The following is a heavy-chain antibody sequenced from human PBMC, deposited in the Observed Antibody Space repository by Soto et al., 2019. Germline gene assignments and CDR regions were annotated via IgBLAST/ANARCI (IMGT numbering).Heavy chain of an antibody. V-gene: IGHV3-30*18. CDR1: GFPFNTYG. J-gene: IGHJ6*02. D-gene: IGHD6-6*01. Sequence: WGSLRLSCAASGFPFNTYGIRCVRHTPFKWLEWLAVISNDGTNTYYADSVKGRFTISRDNSKDTLFLQMNSLRGEDSAVYYCAKVLRADTTSSNFYYYSALDDWGQGTTVTVSS. CDR3: AKVLRADTTSSNFYYYSALDD. CDR2: ISNDGTNT.